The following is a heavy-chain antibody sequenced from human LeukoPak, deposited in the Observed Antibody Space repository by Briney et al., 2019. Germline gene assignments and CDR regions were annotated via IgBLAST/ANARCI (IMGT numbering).Heavy chain of an antibody. D-gene: IGHD5-18*01. Sequence: QAGGSLRLSCAASGFTFSSYEMNWVRQAPGKGLEWISYITSSGSTIYYADSVKGRFTISRDNAKNSLYLQMNSLRAEDTAVYYCARADTAMAMRLDYWGQGTLVTVSS. CDR2: ITSSGSTI. CDR1: GFTFSSYE. V-gene: IGHV3-48*03. CDR3: ARADTAMAMRLDY. J-gene: IGHJ4*02.